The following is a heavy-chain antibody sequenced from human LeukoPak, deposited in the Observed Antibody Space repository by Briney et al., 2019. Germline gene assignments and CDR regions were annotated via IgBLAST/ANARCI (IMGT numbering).Heavy chain of an antibody. J-gene: IGHJ4*02. D-gene: IGHD2-21*01. Sequence: SLRLSCVTSGFTFSNHEMNWVRQAPGKGLEWVAYTSLGGSDISYADSATGRFTISSDIASNNLSLQMNSLRVEDTAVYFCVRARLIRLENFFDYWGQGTLVTVSS. CDR3: VRARLIRLENFFDY. V-gene: IGHV3-48*03. CDR1: GFTFSNHE. CDR2: TSLGGSDI.